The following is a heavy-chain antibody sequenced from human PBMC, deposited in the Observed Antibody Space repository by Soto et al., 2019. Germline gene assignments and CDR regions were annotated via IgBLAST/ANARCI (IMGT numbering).Heavy chain of an antibody. CDR3: ARQAYYGPGTYYSDS. CDR1: GYNFISFW. Sequence: RGESLKISCETSGYNFISFWIAWVRQMPGKGLEWMGLIYPGDSDTTYSPAFQGQVTISVDRSTKTAYLQWSSLKASDTAMYYCARQAYYGPGTYYSDSWGQGTLVTVSS. D-gene: IGHD3-10*01. J-gene: IGHJ4*02. CDR2: IYPGDSDT. V-gene: IGHV5-51*01.